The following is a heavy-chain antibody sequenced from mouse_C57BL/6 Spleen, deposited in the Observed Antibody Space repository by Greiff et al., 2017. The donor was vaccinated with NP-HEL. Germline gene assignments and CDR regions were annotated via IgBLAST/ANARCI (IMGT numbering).Heavy chain of an antibody. CDR1: GYAFSSSW. CDR3: ASSYGNYELGLFAY. CDR2: IYPGDGDT. V-gene: IGHV1-82*01. D-gene: IGHD2-1*01. Sequence: VQLHQSGPELVKPGASVKISCKASGYAFSSSWMNWVKQRPGKGLEWIGRIYPGDGDTNYNGKFKGKATLTADKSSSTAYMQLSSLTSEDSAVYFCASSYGNYELGLFAYWGQGTLVTVSA. J-gene: IGHJ3*01.